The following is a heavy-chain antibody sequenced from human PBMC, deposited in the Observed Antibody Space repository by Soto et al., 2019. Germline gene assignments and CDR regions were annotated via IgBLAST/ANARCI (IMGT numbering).Heavy chain of an antibody. Sequence: SETLSLTCTVSGGSISSSSYYWGWIRQPPGKGLEWIGSIYYSGSTYYNPSLKSRVTISVDTSKNQFSLKLSSVTAADTAVYYCARLRGYSSFLAIPYYFDYWGQGTLVTAPQ. CDR3: ARLRGYSSFLAIPYYFDY. D-gene: IGHD6-13*01. V-gene: IGHV4-39*01. CDR1: GGSISSSSYY. CDR2: IYYSGST. J-gene: IGHJ4*02.